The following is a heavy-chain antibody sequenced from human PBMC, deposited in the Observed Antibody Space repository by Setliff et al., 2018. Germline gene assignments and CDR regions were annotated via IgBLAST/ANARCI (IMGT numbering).Heavy chain of an antibody. Sequence: GGSLSLSCAASGFSFSGSAVYWVRQASVKGLEWVGRIRGRTDNYATAYAASVRGRFTISRDDSKNTAYLQMNSLKTEDTAVYYCTFARDGYDVFDIWGQGTMVTVSS. J-gene: IGHJ3*02. CDR3: TFARDGYDVFDI. CDR1: GFSFSGSA. V-gene: IGHV3-73*01. CDR2: IRGRTDNYAT. D-gene: IGHD5-18*01.